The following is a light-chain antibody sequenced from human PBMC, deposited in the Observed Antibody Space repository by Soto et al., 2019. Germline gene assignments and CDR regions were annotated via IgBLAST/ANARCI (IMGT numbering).Light chain of an antibody. CDR3: QQYNSWPRT. V-gene: IGKV3-15*01. CDR2: GAS. CDR1: QSVYSN. Sequence: EIVMTQSPATLSVSPGERATLSCRASQSVYSNLAWYQQKPGQAPRLLIYGASSRASRIPVMFSGSGSGTEFALTISSLQSEDFAVYYCQQYNSWPRTFGQGTKVEIK. J-gene: IGKJ1*01.